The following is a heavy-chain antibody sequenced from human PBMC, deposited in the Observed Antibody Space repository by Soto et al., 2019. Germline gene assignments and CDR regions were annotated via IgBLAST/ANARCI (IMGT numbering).Heavy chain of an antibody. CDR1: GFPFSSYE. D-gene: IGHD5-12*01. CDR3: TKEKSVMYSGYDAFDV. V-gene: IGHV3-48*03. Sequence: GGSLRRACAASGFPFSSYEMDGVRHAPGEGLEWVAHISSSGSMSYADSVRGRFTISRDNADNSLYLQMNSLRAEDTAVYYCTKEKSVMYSGYDAFDVWGRGTMVTVSS. J-gene: IGHJ3*01. CDR2: ISSSGSM.